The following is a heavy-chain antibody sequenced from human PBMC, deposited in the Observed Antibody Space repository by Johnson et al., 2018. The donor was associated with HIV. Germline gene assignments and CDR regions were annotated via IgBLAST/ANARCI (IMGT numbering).Heavy chain of an antibody. J-gene: IGHJ3*02. CDR2: ISWNSGSI. V-gene: IGHV3-9*01. Sequence: VQLVESGGGLVQPGRSLRLSCAASGFTFDDYAMHWVRQAPGKGLEWVSGISWNSGSIGYADSVKGRFTISRDNAKNSLYLQMNSLRAEDTALYYCARDGGETVVGSGAFDIWGQGTMVTVSS. CDR3: ARDGGETVVGSGAFDI. D-gene: IGHD4-23*01. CDR1: GFTFDDYA.